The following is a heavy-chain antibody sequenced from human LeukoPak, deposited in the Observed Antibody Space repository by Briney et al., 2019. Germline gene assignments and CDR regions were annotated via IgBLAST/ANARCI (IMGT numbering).Heavy chain of an antibody. CDR1: GFTFDDYG. CDR2: INWNGGST. D-gene: IGHD5-24*01. CDR3: ASLLGDGYNSGFDY. V-gene: IGHV3-20*04. Sequence: PGGSLRLSCAASGFTFDDYGMSWVRQAPGKGLEWVSGINWNGGSTGYADSVKGRFTISRDNAKNSLYLQMNSLRAEDTALYYCASLLGDGYNSGFDYWGQGTLVTVSS. J-gene: IGHJ4*02.